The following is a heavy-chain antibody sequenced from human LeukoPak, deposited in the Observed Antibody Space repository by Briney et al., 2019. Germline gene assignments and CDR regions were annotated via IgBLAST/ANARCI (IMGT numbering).Heavy chain of an antibody. Sequence: GGSLRLSCAASGFTFDDDGMSWVRQAPGKGLEWVSGINWNGGSTGYADSVKGRFTISRDSAKNSLYLQMNSLRAEDTALYYCARAGYYDSSGYSEEAFDIWGQGTMVTVSS. CDR3: ARAGYYDSSGYSEEAFDI. V-gene: IGHV3-20*04. CDR1: GFTFDDDG. D-gene: IGHD3-22*01. J-gene: IGHJ3*02. CDR2: INWNGGST.